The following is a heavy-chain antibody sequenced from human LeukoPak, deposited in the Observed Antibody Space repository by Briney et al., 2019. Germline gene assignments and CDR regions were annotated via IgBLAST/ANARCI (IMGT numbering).Heavy chain of an antibody. V-gene: IGHV6-1*01. J-gene: IGHJ5*02. D-gene: IGHD1-26*01. CDR1: GDTVSSNSAA. Sequence: SQTLSLTCAISGDTVSSNSAAWNWIRQSPSRGLEWLGRTYYRSKWSHDYAVSVKSRITINPDTSMNQFSLQLKSVTPEDTAVYYCAREGEVGTTWSWFDPWGQGTLVTVSS. CDR3: AREGEVGTTWSWFDP. CDR2: TYYRSKWSH.